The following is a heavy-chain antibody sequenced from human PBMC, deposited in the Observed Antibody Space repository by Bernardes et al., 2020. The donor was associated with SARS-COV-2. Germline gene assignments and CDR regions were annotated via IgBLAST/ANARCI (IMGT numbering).Heavy chain of an antibody. CDR1: GGSISSYY. V-gene: IGHV4-59*08. Sequence: SETLSLTCTVSGGSISSYYWSWIRQPPGKGLEWIGYIYYSGSTNYNPSLKSRVTISVDTSKNQFSLKLSSVTAADTAVYYCASGSLIVATQDYYYYGMDVWGQGTTVTVSS. CDR3: ASGSLIVATQDYYYYGMDV. CDR2: IYYSGST. J-gene: IGHJ6*02. D-gene: IGHD5-12*01.